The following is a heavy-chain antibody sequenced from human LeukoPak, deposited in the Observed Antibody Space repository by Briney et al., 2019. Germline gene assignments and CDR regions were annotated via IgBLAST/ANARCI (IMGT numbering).Heavy chain of an antibody. CDR3: GKTTAGYSSGRFPGWPVDY. CDR1: GFTLNSYA. Sequence: PGGSLRLSCAASGFTLNSYAMYWVRQAPGKGLEWISGIFGSGGSAHYADSVKGRFTISRDNSKNTLYLQMNSLRAEDTAVYYCGKTTAGYSSGRFPGWPVDYWGQETLVTVSS. V-gene: IGHV3-23*01. CDR2: IFGSGGSA. J-gene: IGHJ4*02. D-gene: IGHD6-19*01.